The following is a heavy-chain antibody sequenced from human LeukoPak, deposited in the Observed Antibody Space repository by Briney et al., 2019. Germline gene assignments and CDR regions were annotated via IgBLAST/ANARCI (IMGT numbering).Heavy chain of an antibody. D-gene: IGHD3-10*01. Sequence: SETLSLTCTVSGGSISNYYWSWIRQPPGKGLEWIGYIYYSGSTNYNPSLKSRVTISVDTSKNQFSLKLSSVTAADTAVYYCAREGFGELSRFDYWGQGTLVTVSS. CDR2: IYYSGST. CDR1: GGSISNYY. CDR3: AREGFGELSRFDY. J-gene: IGHJ4*02. V-gene: IGHV4-59*12.